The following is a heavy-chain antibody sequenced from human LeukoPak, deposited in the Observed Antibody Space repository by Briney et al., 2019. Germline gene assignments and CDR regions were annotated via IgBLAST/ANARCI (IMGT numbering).Heavy chain of an antibody. D-gene: IGHD4-11*01. J-gene: IGHJ6*02. Sequence: SQTLSLTCTVSGDSVTTYYWSWIRQPPGKGLEWLGYVYYSGSATYNPSLKSRVTISVDTSKNQFSLRLSSVTAADTAVYYCARDGSNWSNDYYHGVDVWGQGTTVTVSS. V-gene: IGHV4-59*02. CDR2: VYYSGSA. CDR1: GDSVTTYY. CDR3: ARDGSNWSNDYYHGVDV.